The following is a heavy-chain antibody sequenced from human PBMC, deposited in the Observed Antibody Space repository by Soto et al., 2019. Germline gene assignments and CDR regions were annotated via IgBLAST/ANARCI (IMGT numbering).Heavy chain of an antibody. CDR2: IYSGGST. V-gene: IGHV3-53*02. J-gene: IGHJ5*02. CDR1: GFNVSNSY. CDR3: ARDYYDSSGYTPWGT. D-gene: IGHD3-22*01. Sequence: EVQVVETGGDLVQPGGSLRLSCAASGFNVSNSYVSWVRQAPGKGLEWVSVIYSGGSTYYADSMKGRFTISRDNSKNTVYLQMNSLRVEDTAIYYCARDYYDSSGYTPWGTWGQGTLVTVSS.